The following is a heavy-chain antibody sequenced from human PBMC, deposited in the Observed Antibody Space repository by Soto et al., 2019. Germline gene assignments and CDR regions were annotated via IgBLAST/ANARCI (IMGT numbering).Heavy chain of an antibody. CDR1: GYTFTSYD. CDR2: MNPNSGNT. V-gene: IGHV1-8*01. J-gene: IGHJ6*02. CDR3: AGVPVPSTSYGMDV. Sequence: VASVKVSCKASGYTFTSYDINWVRQATGQGLEWMGWMNPNSGNTGYAQKFQGRVTMTRNTSISTAYMELSSLRSEDTAVYYCAGVPVPSTSYGMDVWGQGTTVTVSS.